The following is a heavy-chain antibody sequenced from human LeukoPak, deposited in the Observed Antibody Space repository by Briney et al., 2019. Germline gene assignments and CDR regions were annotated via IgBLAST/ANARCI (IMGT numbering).Heavy chain of an antibody. CDR3: ARVREWEVLAPFDF. J-gene: IGHJ4*02. Sequence: GGSLRLSCAASGFIFRTSAMHWVRQAPGKGLEWVALISYDENNQNYADSVKGRFTISRDNSNATLYLQMNNLRADDTAVYFCARVREWEVLAPFDFWGQGILVTVSS. CDR1: GFIFRTSA. D-gene: IGHD1-26*01. CDR2: ISYDENNQ. V-gene: IGHV3-30*03.